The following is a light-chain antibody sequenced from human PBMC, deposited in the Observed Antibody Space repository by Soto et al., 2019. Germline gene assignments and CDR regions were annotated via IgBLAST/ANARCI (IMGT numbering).Light chain of an antibody. CDR3: QQRTDWAPLT. J-gene: IGKJ4*01. CDR1: QSLYNNY. CDR2: GAS. V-gene: IGKV3D-20*02. Sequence: EIVLTQSPGSLSLFPGETATLSCRASQSLYNNYLAWYQEKPGQAPRLLIHGASSRPTGIPDRFSGSGSGTDFTLTISSLEPEDFAVYYCQQRTDWAPLTFGGGTKVDIK.